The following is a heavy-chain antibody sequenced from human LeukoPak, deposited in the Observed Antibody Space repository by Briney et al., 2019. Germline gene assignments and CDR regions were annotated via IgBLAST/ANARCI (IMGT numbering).Heavy chain of an antibody. CDR3: QGGIAAAGTIDY. J-gene: IGHJ4*02. D-gene: IGHD6-13*01. CDR1: GFIFKKYW. CDR2: INSDGSGT. Sequence: GESLRLSCAASGFIFKKYWMNWVRQAPGKGLVWVSRINSDGSGTNYADSVKGRFTISRDNAKNTLYLQMNSPRAEDTAIYYCQGGIAAAGTIDYWGRGTLVTVSS. V-gene: IGHV3-74*01.